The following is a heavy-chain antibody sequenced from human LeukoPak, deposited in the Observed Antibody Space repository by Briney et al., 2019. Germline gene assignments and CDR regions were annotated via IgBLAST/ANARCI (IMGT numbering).Heavy chain of an antibody. Sequence: SETLSLTCTVSGGSITNYYWSWVRQSAIEGLEWIGRISASGNTDYNPSLRNRVTMSVEKSKNQFSLRLSSVTAADTAVYYCAREGRSSTPRYWGQGTLVTVSS. CDR2: ISASGNT. CDR1: GGSITNYY. V-gene: IGHV4-4*07. CDR3: AREGRSSTPRY. J-gene: IGHJ4*02. D-gene: IGHD2-15*01.